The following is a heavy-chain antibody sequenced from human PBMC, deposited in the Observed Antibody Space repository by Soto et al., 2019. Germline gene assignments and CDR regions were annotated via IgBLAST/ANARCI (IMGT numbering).Heavy chain of an antibody. CDR1: GFTFSSYE. CDR3: ARENGRTAYDFWSGYPAEYYYYYYGMDV. Sequence: PGGSLRLSCAASGFTFSSYEMNWVRQAPGKGLEWVSYISSSGSTIYYADCVKGRFTISRDNAKNSLYLQINSLRAEDTAVYYCARENGRTAYDFWSGYPAEYYYYYYGMDVWGQGTTVTVSS. D-gene: IGHD3-3*01. V-gene: IGHV3-48*03. J-gene: IGHJ6*02. CDR2: ISSSGSTI.